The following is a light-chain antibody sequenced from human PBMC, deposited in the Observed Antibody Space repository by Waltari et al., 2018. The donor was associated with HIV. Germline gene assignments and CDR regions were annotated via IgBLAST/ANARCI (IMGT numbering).Light chain of an antibody. J-gene: IGKJ1*01. CDR3: LHYGVSVWT. CDR2: AAS. CDR1: QPVINNN. Sequence: MLTQSPGALSLSPGYRATLSCRASQPVINNNLAWYQQKPGQTPRLLIYAASKRATGIPDRFSGSGSGSDFTLTISGLDPEDFAIYYCLHYGVSVWTFGQG. V-gene: IGKV3-20*01.